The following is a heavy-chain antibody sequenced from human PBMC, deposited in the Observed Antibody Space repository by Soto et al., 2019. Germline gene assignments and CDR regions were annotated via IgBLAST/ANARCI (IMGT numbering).Heavy chain of an antibody. D-gene: IGHD3-10*01. J-gene: IGHJ6*02. CDR2: ISGSGGST. Sequence: EVQLLESGGGLVQPGGSLRLSCAASGFTFSIYAMNWVRQAPGKGLEWVSGISGSGGSTYYADSVYGRFTISRDNSKNTLYLQMNSLRAEDTAVYYCAKGVGFGENYFYYVMDVWGQGTTVTVSS. CDR3: AKGVGFGENYFYYVMDV. CDR1: GFTFSIYA. V-gene: IGHV3-23*01.